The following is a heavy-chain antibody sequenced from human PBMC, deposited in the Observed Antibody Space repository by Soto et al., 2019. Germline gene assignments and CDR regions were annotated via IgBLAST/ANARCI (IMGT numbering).Heavy chain of an antibody. CDR2: IYYSGST. CDR3: ARFATVTTKTYYYYYGMDV. J-gene: IGHJ6*02. CDR1: GGPIRSSSHF. V-gene: IGHV4-39*01. Sequence: SETLSLTCTVSGGPIRSSSHFWGFIRQPPGKGLEWIGSIYYSGSTHYNPSLKSRVTISVDTSKNQFSLKLSSVTAADTAVYYCARFATVTTKTYYYYYGMDVWGQGTTVT. D-gene: IGHD4-17*01.